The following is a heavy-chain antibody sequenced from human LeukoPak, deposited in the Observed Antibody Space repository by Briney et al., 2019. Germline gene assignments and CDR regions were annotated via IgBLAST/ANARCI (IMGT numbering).Heavy chain of an antibody. J-gene: IGHJ4*02. CDR2: ISYDGSNK. D-gene: IGHD6-13*01. V-gene: IGHV3-30-3*01. Sequence: AGGSLRLSCAASGFTFSSYAMHWVRQAPGKGLEWVAVISYDGSNKYYADSVKGRFTISRDNSKNTLYLQMNSLRAEDTAVYYCARAAGTESDYWGQGTLVTVSS. CDR3: ARAAGTESDY. CDR1: GFTFSSYA.